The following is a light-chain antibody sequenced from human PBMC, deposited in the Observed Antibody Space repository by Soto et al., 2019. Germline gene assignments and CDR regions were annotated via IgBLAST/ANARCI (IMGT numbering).Light chain of an antibody. CDR1: SSDVGGYNY. J-gene: IGLJ1*01. CDR3: SSYTGSSTYV. CDR2: DVS. Sequence: QSALTHPASVSWSPGQSITISCTGTSSDVGGYNYVSWYQQHPGKAPKLMIYDVSNRPSGVSNRFSGSKSGNTASLTISGLQTEDESDYYCSSYTGSSTYVFGTGTKVTVL. V-gene: IGLV2-14*03.